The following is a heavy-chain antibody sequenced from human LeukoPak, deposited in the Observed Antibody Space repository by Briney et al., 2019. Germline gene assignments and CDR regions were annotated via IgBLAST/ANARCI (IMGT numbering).Heavy chain of an antibody. CDR1: GFIFSSYE. CDR2: ISTSDSTM. V-gene: IGHV3-48*03. CDR3: ARDLGTHGGYVDP. J-gene: IGHJ5*02. Sequence: GALRLSCAASGFIFSSYEMNWVRQAPGKVLEWVSYISTSDSTMYYADSVKGRFTISRDNAKNSLYLQMDSLRVEDTGIYYCARDLGTHGGYVDPWGQGTLVTVSS. D-gene: IGHD5-12*01.